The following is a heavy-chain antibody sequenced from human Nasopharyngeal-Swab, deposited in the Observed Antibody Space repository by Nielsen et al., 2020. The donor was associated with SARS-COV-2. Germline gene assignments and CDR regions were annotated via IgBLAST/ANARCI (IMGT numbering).Heavy chain of an antibody. D-gene: IGHD4-23*01. CDR3: ARGRTSLHYGGNPELDY. Sequence: WGRQAPGQGLEWMGWINPNSGGTNYAQKFQGWVTMTRDTSISTAYMELSRLRSDDTAVYYCARGRTSLHYGGNPELDYWGQGTLVTVSS. CDR2: INPNSGGT. V-gene: IGHV1-2*04. J-gene: IGHJ4*02.